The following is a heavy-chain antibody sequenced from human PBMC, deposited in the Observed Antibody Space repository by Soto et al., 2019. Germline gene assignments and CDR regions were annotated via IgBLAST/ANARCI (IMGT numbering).Heavy chain of an antibody. D-gene: IGHD2-2*01. J-gene: IGHJ6*03. Sequence: EVQLVESGGGLVQPGGSLRLSCAASGFTFSDYEMNWVRQAPGKGLEWVAYTNSAGIIHYADSVKGRFTISRDNAKKSLYLQMNSLRAEDTAVYYCARDYGGSSTTCDYLDVWGQGTTVTVSS. CDR2: TNSAGII. CDR3: ARDYGGSSTTCDYLDV. V-gene: IGHV3-48*03. CDR1: GFTFSDYE.